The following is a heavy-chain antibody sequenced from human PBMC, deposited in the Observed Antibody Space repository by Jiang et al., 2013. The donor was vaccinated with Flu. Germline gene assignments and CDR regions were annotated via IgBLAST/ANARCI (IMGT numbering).Heavy chain of an antibody. D-gene: IGHD6-19*01. CDR1: GGTFSSYA. Sequence: GAEVKKPGSSVKVSCKASGGTFSSYAISWVRQAPGQGLEWMGGIIPILGIANYAQKFQGRVTITADKSTSTAYMELSSLRSEDTAVYYCARAESSGWPSRSPVDYYYYYGMDVWGQGTTVTVSS. CDR2: IIPILGIA. CDR3: ARAESSGWPSRSPVDYYYYYGMDV. J-gene: IGHJ6*02. V-gene: IGHV1-69*04.